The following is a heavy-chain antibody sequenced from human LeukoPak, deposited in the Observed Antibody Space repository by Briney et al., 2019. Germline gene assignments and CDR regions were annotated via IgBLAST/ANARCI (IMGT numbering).Heavy chain of an antibody. CDR2: IYYIGST. D-gene: IGHD5-12*01. CDR1: GGSISSYY. V-gene: IGHV4-59*01. J-gene: IGHJ4*02. CDR3: ARGGYAPFYFDY. Sequence: SETLSLTCTVPGGSISSYYWSWIRQPPGKGREGVGYIYYIGSTNYNPSLKSRVTTSVDTSKNQFSLKLSSVTAADTAVYYCARGGYAPFYFDYWGQGTLVTVSS.